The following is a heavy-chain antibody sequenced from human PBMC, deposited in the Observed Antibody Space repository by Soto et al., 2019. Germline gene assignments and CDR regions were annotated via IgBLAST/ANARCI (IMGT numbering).Heavy chain of an antibody. CDR3: AREGKVRNYYYGMDV. Sequence: PSETLSLTCAVYGGSFSGYYWSWIRQPPGKGLEWIGEINHSGSTNYNPSLKSRVTISVDTSKNQFSLKLSSVTAADTAVYYCAREGKVRNYYYGMDVWGQGTTVTVSS. D-gene: IGHD2-21*01. CDR1: GGSFSGYY. J-gene: IGHJ6*02. CDR2: INHSGST. V-gene: IGHV4-34*01.